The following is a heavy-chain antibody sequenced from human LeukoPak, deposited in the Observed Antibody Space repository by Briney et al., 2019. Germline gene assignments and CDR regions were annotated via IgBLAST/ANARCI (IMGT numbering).Heavy chain of an antibody. Sequence: PSETLSLTCTVSGGSISSSSYYWGWIRQPPGKGLEWIGSIYYSGSTYYNPSLKSRVTISVDTSKNQFSLKLSSVTAADTAVYYCARGKSTEWGLSFDIWGRGTMVTVSS. D-gene: IGHD2-21*02. CDR1: GGSISSSSYY. V-gene: IGHV4-39*01. J-gene: IGHJ3*02. CDR3: ARGKSTEWGLSFDI. CDR2: IYYSGST.